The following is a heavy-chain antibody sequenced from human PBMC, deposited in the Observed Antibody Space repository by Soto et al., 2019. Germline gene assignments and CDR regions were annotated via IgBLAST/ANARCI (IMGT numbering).Heavy chain of an antibody. CDR2: ISGSGGST. D-gene: IGHD2-2*01. V-gene: IGHV3-23*01. Sequence: PGGSLRLSCAASGFTFSSYAMSWVRQAPGKGLEWVSAISGSGGSTYYADSVKGRFTISRDNSKNTLYLQMNSLRAEDTAVYYCGGQNRMVPAAMIDYWGQGTLVTVSS. J-gene: IGHJ4*02. CDR1: GFTFSSYA. CDR3: GGQNRMVPAAMIDY.